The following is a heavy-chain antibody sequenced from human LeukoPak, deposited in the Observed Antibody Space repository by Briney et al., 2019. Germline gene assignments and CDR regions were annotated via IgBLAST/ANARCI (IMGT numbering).Heavy chain of an antibody. CDR3: ARVGAAHLRMDV. Sequence: SQTLSLTCTVSGGSNCSGVYYWSWVRQHPGKGLEWIGYIDYSGSTYYNPSLKSRVTISVVTSKNQLSLELTAVTAADTAVYYCARVGAAHLRMDVWGQGTTVTVSS. D-gene: IGHD3-16*01. CDR1: GGSNCSGVYY. V-gene: IGHV4-31*03. J-gene: IGHJ6*02. CDR2: IDYSGST.